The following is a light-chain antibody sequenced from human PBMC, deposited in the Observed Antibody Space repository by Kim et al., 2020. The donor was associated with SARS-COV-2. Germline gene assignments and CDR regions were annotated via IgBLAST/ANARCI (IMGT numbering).Light chain of an antibody. CDR3: MQATLGPPT. Sequence: DVVMTQSPLSLPVTLGQPASISCRSSQSLDYSDGNTYLNWFHQRPGQSPRRLIYQVSNRDSGVPDRFSGSGSATDFTLKISRVEAENVGSNYCMQATLGPPTFVPGTKVDIK. J-gene: IGKJ1*01. CDR2: QVS. CDR1: QSLDYSDGNTY. V-gene: IGKV2-30*01.